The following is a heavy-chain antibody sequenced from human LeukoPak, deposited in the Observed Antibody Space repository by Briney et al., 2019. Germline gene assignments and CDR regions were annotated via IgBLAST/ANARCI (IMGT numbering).Heavy chain of an antibody. CDR3: AREGLRTERSDTDAFDI. Sequence: KPGGSLRLSWAASGFTFSTYTINWVRQAPGKGLEWVSSISSNGYYIYYAGSVRGRFTISGDNAKNSLYLQMNSLRAEDTALYYCAREGLRTERSDTDAFDIWGQGTMVTVSS. J-gene: IGHJ3*02. CDR1: GFTFSTYT. CDR2: ISSNGYYI. V-gene: IGHV3-21*01. D-gene: IGHD3-3*01.